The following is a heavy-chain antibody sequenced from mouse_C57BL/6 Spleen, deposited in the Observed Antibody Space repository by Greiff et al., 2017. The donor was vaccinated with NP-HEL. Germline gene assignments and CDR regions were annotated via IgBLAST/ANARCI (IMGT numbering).Heavy chain of an antibody. J-gene: IGHJ1*03. CDR3: ARAPSTMVTYWYFDV. Sequence: EVKLVESGGGLVKPGGSLKLSCAASGFTFSSYAMSWVRQTPEKRLEWVATISDGGSYTYYPDNVKGRFTISRDNAKNNLYLQMSHLKSEDTAMYYCARAPSTMVTYWYFDVWGTGTTVTVSA. V-gene: IGHV5-4*03. CDR1: GFTFSSYA. CDR2: ISDGGSYT. D-gene: IGHD2-2*01.